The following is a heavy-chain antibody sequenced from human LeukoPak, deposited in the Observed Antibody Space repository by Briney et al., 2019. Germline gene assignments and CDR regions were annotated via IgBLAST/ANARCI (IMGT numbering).Heavy chain of an antibody. V-gene: IGHV3-7*01. J-gene: IGHJ6*04. CDR1: GFSFTTYW. CDR3: AELGITMIGGV. CDR2: IQQDGTEK. D-gene: IGHD3-10*02. Sequence: GGSLRLSCAASGFSFTTYWMGWVRQAPGKGLEWVANIQQDGTEKYYVDSVKGRFTISRDDAKNSLYLQMNSLRAEDTAVYYCAELGITMIGGVWGKGTTVTISS.